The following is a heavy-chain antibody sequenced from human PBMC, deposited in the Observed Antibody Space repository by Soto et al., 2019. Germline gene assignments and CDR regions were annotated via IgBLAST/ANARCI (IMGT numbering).Heavy chain of an antibody. CDR1: GYIFTGYY. D-gene: IGHD3-10*01. CDR3: ARWGQTYGSGSLGHYGMDV. CDR2: INPNSGGT. Sequence: ASVKVSCKAFGYIFTGYYMHWVRQAPGQGLEWMGWINPNSGGTNYAQKFQGWVTMTRDTSISTAYMELSRLRSDDTAVYYCARWGQTYGSGSLGHYGMDVWGQGTTVTVS. V-gene: IGHV1-2*04. J-gene: IGHJ6*02.